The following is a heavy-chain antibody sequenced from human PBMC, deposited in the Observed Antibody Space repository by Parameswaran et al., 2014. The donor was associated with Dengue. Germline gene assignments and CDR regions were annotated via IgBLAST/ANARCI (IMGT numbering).Heavy chain of an antibody. J-gene: IGHJ6*02. D-gene: IGHD1-7*01. Sequence: RWIRQPPGKGLEWIGYIYHSGSTYYNPSLKSRVTISVDRSKNQFSLKLSSVTAADTAVYYCAREGHGPELYGMDVWGQGTTVTVSS. V-gene: IGHV4-30-2*01. CDR2: IYHSGST. CDR3: AREGHGPELYGMDV.